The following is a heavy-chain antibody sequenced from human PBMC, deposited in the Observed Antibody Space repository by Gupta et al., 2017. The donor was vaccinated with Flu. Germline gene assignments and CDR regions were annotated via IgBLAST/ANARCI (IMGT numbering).Heavy chain of an antibody. CDR2: LRSKAYGGTA. J-gene: IGHJ4*02. CDR3: ARELRTSTWQRSFDY. CDR1: GLPFGGYA. D-gene: IGHD2-2*01. Sequence: EVQLVVSGGGLVQPGRSLRLSCTASGLPFGGYAVHWFRQAPGKGPEWIGFLRSKAYGGTAVYAASVEGRFMFSRDDSKSVGYLQMNSLQTDDTAIYYCARELRTSTWQRSFDYWGQGTLVTVSS. V-gene: IGHV3-49*03.